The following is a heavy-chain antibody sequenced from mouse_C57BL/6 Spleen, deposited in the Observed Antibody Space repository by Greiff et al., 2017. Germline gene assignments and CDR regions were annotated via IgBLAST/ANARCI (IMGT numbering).Heavy chain of an antibody. CDR2: IYPGGGDP. CDR3: ARRTVTRDDAMDY. V-gene: IGHV1-80*01. J-gene: IGHJ4*01. Sequence: QVQLQPSGAELVKPGASVKISCKASGYAFRSYWMKWVKQRPGKGLEWIGQIYPGGGDPKYNGKFKGKATLTADKSSSTASMQLSSLTSDDAAVYFCARRTVTRDDAMDYWGQGTSVTVSS. CDR1: GYAFRSYW. D-gene: IGHD1-1*01.